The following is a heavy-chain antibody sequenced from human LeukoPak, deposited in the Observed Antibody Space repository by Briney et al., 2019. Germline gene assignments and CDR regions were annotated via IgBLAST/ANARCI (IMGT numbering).Heavy chain of an antibody. Sequence: ASVKVSCKASGYTFTSYGISWVRQAPGQGLEWMGWINTDNGNTNYVQKLQGRVTMTTDTSTSTAYTELRSLKSDDTAVYYCARDIKRSRARWENLGFDPWGQGTLVTVSS. V-gene: IGHV1-18*01. CDR1: GYTFTSYG. J-gene: IGHJ5*02. CDR3: ARDIKRSRARWENLGFDP. CDR2: INTDNGNT. D-gene: IGHD1-14*01.